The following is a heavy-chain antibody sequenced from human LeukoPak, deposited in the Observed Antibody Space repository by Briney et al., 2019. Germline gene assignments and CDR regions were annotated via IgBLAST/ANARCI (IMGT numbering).Heavy chain of an antibody. CDR1: GFTFRNYW. D-gene: IGHD3-22*01. CDR2: TKPDGSAE. J-gene: IGHJ4*02. V-gene: IGHV3-7*01. CDR3: ARLAADYYDSSGYYSY. Sequence: GGSLRLSCAASGFTFRNYWMGWVRQAPGKGLEWVANTKPDGSAEYYADSVRGRFTISRDNAKNSLYLQMNSLRAEDTAVYYCARLAADYYDSSGYYSYWGQGTLVTVSS.